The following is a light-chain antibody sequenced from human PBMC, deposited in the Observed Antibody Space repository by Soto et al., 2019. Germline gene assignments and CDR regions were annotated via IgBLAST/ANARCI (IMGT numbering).Light chain of an antibody. V-gene: IGLV2-14*01. CDR3: SSYTSSSIPYV. J-gene: IGLJ1*01. Sequence: QSALTQPASVSGSPGQSITIYCTGTNSDVGGYNFVSWYQQHPGKAPKLMIYDVSNRPSGVSNRFSGSKSGNTASLNISGLQAEDEADYYCSSYTSSSIPYVFGIGTKLTVL. CDR1: NSDVGGYNF. CDR2: DVS.